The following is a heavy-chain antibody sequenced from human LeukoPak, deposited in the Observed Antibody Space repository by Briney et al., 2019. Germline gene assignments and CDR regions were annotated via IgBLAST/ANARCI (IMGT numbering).Heavy chain of an antibody. Sequence: PSETLSLTCSVSGGSISIYYWTWIRQIPGKGLEWIGYIYYTGTTNYNPLFESRATISVDTSKNQFSLKLSSVTAADTAVYYCARGRKYTSGYRVTELGSGYSDYWGQGTLVTVSS. J-gene: IGHJ4*02. D-gene: IGHD5-18*01. CDR1: GGSISIYY. CDR2: IYYTGTT. CDR3: ARGRKYTSGYRVTELGSGYSDY. V-gene: IGHV4-59*01.